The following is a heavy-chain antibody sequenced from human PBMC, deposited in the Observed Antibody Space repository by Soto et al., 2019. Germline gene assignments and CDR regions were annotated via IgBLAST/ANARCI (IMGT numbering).Heavy chain of an antibody. CDR2: ISAYNGNT. CDR3: ARGANTRDY. CDR1: GYTFTVYG. Sequence: GASVNVSCTASGYTFTVYGISSVRQAPGQGLEWMGWISAYNGNTNYAQKLQGRVTMTTDTSTSTAYMELRRLRSDDTAVYYCARGANTRDYWGQGTRVTVSS. J-gene: IGHJ4*02. V-gene: IGHV1-18*04.